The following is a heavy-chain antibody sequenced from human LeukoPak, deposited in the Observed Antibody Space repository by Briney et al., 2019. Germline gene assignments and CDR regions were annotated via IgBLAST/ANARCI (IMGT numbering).Heavy chain of an antibody. D-gene: IGHD1-1*01. V-gene: IGHV3-30*04. CDR2: ISYEGSNK. Sequence: GRSLRLSFAAPGFPFSSYAMHWVRPAPGKGLEWVAVISYEGSNKYYSDSVKGRFTISRDNSKNTLYLQMNSLRAEDTAVYYCARDWNEYYFDYWGQGTLVSVSS. CDR1: GFPFSSYA. J-gene: IGHJ4*02. CDR3: ARDWNEYYFDY.